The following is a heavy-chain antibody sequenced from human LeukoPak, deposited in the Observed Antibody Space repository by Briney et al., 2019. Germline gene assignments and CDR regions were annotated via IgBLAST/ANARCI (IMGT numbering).Heavy chain of an antibody. J-gene: IGHJ4*02. D-gene: IGHD1-7*01. CDR1: GFILSSNW. V-gene: IGHV3-7*01. CDR2: IKPDGSDN. Sequence: GGSLRLSCAASGFILSSNWMTWVRQAPGEGLECVANIKPDGSDNYYVDSVKGRFTISRDNAKNSLFLQMNSLRVEDTAVYYCGRGGNYPGFWGQGALVTVSS. CDR3: GRGGNYPGF.